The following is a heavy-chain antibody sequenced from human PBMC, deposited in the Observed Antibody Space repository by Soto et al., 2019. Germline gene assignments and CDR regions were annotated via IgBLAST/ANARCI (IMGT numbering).Heavy chain of an antibody. J-gene: IGHJ4*02. CDR2: ISAYNGNT. Sequence: QVQLVQSGAEVKKPGASVKVSCKASGYTFTSYGISWVRQAPGQGLEWMGWISAYNGNTKYAQKLQGRVTMTTDTSTRPGFMELRSLGSDDTAVYFWAEKAPPGDYWGQGTLVTVSS. CDR3: AEKAPPGDY. V-gene: IGHV1-18*01. CDR1: GYTFTSYG.